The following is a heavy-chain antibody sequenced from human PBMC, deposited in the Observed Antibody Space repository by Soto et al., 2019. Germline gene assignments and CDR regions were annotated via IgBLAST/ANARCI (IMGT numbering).Heavy chain of an antibody. CDR2: INAYNGNT. CDR1: GYRFTSYG. Sequence: GASVKVSCKASGYRFTSYGIGWVRQAPGQGLEWMGWINAYNGNTNYAQNLQGRVTLTTDTSTSTAYMELNSLRAEDTAVYYCARGLGSSGWYSPWDAFDIWGQGTMVT. CDR3: ARGLGSSGWYSPWDAFDI. J-gene: IGHJ3*02. V-gene: IGHV1-18*01. D-gene: IGHD6-19*01.